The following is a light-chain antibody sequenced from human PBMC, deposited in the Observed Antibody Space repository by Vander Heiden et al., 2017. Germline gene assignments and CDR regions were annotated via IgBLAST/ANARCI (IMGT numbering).Light chain of an antibody. CDR1: NSNVGVQG. V-gene: IGLV10-54*04. CDR3: SAWDSSLNAVV. CDR2: RDY. J-gene: IGLJ2*01. Sequence: QAGLTQPPPASNVLRQPATPTCTGNNSNVGVQGAAWLQHHQGHPPRLLSYRDYNRPSGISERSSASRSGSTASLTITGLQPEDEADYYCSAWDSSLNAVVFGGGTKLTVL.